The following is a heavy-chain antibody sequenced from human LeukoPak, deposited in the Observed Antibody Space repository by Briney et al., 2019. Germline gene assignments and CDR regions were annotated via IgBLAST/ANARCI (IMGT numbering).Heavy chain of an antibody. J-gene: IGHJ4*02. CDR3: ARAVTYYYDSSGSHFDY. D-gene: IGHD3-22*01. Sequence: SETLSLTCTVSGGSISSYYWSWIRQPPGKGLEWMGYIYYSGSTNYNPSLKSRVTISVDTSKNHFSLKLSSVTAADTAVYYCARAVTYYYDSSGSHFDYWGQGTLVTVSS. CDR2: IYYSGST. CDR1: GGSISSYY. V-gene: IGHV4-59*01.